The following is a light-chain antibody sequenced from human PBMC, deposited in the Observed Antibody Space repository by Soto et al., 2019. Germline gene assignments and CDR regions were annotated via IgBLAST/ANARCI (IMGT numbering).Light chain of an antibody. V-gene: IGLV2-8*01. J-gene: IGLJ2*01. Sequence: QSALTQPPSASGSPGQLVTISCTGTSSDVGGYKYVSWYQQYPGKAPKLMIYEVSKRPSGVPDRFSGSKSGNTASLTVSGLQAEDEADYYCSSYAGSSNVVFGGGTKVTVL. CDR3: SSYAGSSNVV. CDR1: SSDVGGYKY. CDR2: EVS.